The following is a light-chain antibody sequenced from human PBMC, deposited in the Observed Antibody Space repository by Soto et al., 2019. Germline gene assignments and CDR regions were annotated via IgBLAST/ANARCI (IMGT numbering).Light chain of an antibody. J-gene: IGKJ1*01. CDR3: QQYGSSPWT. Sequence: ELVLTQSPFTLSFPPVQIATLSCRASQSVSSSYLAWYQQRPGQAPRLLIYGASSRATGIPDRFSGSGSGTDFTLTISRLEPEDFAVYYCQQYGSSPWTFGQGTKVDIK. V-gene: IGKV3-20*01. CDR2: GAS. CDR1: QSVSSSY.